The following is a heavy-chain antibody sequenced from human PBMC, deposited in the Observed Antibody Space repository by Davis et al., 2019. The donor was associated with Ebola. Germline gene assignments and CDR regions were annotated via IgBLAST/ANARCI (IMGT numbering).Heavy chain of an antibody. CDR1: GYNFNNYW. J-gene: IGHJ6*02. Sequence: GESPKISCKGSGYNFNNYWIGWVRQMPGKGLEWMGIIYPGDSDTRYSPSFQGQVTISADKSISTAYLQWSSLKASDTAMYYCARGDYYDSSGYFGYYYYGMDVWGQGTTVTVSS. D-gene: IGHD3-22*01. CDR2: IYPGDSDT. V-gene: IGHV5-51*01. CDR3: ARGDYYDSSGYFGYYYYGMDV.